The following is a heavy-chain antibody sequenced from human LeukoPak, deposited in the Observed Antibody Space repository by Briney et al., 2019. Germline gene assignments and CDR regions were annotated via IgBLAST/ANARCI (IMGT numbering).Heavy chain of an antibody. J-gene: IGHJ4*02. D-gene: IGHD4-17*01. CDR2: INHSGST. Sequence: SETLSLTCAVYGGSFSGYYWSWIRQPPGKGLEWMGEINHSGSTNYNPSLKGRVTISVDTSKNQFSLRLSSVTAADAAVYYCARGKMRSTVVGYWGQGTLVTVSS. CDR1: GGSFSGYY. V-gene: IGHV4-34*01. CDR3: ARGKMRSTVVGY.